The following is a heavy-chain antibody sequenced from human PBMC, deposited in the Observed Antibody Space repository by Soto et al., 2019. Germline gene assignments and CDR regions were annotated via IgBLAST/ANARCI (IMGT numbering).Heavy chain of an antibody. CDR3: ARALHIVVVTASYYFDY. J-gene: IGHJ4*02. D-gene: IGHD2-21*02. Sequence: SETLSLTCTVSGGSISSSSYYWGWIRQPPGKGLEWIGSIYYSGSTYYNPSLKSRVTISVDTSKNQFSLKVSSVTAADTAVYYCARALHIVVVTASYYFDYWGQGTLVTVSS. CDR1: GGSISSSSYY. CDR2: IYYSGST. V-gene: IGHV4-39*01.